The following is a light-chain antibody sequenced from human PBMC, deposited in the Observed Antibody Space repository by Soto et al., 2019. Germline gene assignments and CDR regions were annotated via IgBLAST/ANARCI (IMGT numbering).Light chain of an antibody. Sequence: EIKMTQSASTVSASKEDRVIFPCRASHSISKWLAWYQQKPGKVPNLLIYDASSLQSGVPARFSGSGSGTEFTLSIPDLQPDDFGSYYCQHMRTFGQVTKVDIK. CDR3: QHMRT. V-gene: IGKV1-5*01. J-gene: IGKJ1*01. CDR2: DAS. CDR1: HSISKW.